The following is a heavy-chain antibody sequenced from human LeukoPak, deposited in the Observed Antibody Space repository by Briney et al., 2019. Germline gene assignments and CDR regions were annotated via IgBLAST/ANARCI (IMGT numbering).Heavy chain of an antibody. V-gene: IGHV3-30*03. CDR3: ARSGAYCGGDCPTNY. Sequence: GGSLRLSCAASGFTFSTYAMHWVRQAPGKGLEWVAGVSYDGKNEYYPDSVKGRFTISRDDSKNTLYLQMNSLRVDDTAIYLCARSGAYCGGDCPTNYWGQGSLVTVSS. J-gene: IGHJ4*02. CDR2: VSYDGKNE. D-gene: IGHD2-21*02. CDR1: GFTFSTYA.